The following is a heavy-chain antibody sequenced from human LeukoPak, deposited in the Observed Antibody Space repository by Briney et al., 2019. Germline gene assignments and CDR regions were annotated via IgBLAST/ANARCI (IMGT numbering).Heavy chain of an antibody. V-gene: IGHV3-7*01. CDR2: IRQDGSYK. D-gene: IGHD1-1*01. CDR3: ARDMEPDAFDI. CDR1: GFTFSSYW. J-gene: IGHJ3*02. Sequence: PGGSLGLSCAASGFTFSSYWMSWVRQAPGKGLEWVANIRQDGSYKQYVDSVKGRFTISRDNAQNSLYLQMNSLRAEDTALYYCARDMEPDAFDIWGQGTMVTVSS.